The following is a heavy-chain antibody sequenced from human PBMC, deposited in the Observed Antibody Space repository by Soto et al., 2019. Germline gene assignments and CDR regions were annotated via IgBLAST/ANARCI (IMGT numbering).Heavy chain of an antibody. CDR2: IIAIFGTV. CDR1: GGTFSSYA. D-gene: IGHD3-22*01. Sequence: QVQLVQSGAEVRKPGSSVKVSCKASGGTFSSYAITWVRQAPGQGLEWMGGIIAIFGTVNYAQKFQGRVTITADKSTSTVYMELSSLRSEDTAVYFCARERLHDSSGYYRPWSPDYWGQGTLVTVSS. CDR3: ARERLHDSSGYYRPWSPDY. J-gene: IGHJ4*02. V-gene: IGHV1-69*06.